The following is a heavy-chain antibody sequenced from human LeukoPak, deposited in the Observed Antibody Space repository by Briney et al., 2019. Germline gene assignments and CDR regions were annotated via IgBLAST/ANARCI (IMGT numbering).Heavy chain of an antibody. CDR1: GFTFSSYG. D-gene: IGHD6-25*01. V-gene: IGHV3-30*02. CDR2: IRYDGSNK. J-gene: IGHJ4*02. Sequence: HPGGSLRLSCAASGFTFSSYGMHWVRQAPGKGLEWVAFIRYDGSNKYYADSVKGRFTISRDNSKNTLYLQMNSLRAEDTAVYYCAKDVSYSSDLETDYWGQGTLVTVSS. CDR3: AKDVSYSSDLETDY.